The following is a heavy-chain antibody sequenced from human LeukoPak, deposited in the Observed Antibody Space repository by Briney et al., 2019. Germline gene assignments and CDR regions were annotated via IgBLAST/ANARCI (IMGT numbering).Heavy chain of an antibody. D-gene: IGHD3-22*01. Sequence: GASVKVSCKASGGTFSSYAISWVRQAPGQGIEWMGGIIPIFGTANYAQKFQGRVTITTDESTSIAYMELSSLRSEDTAVYYCARDDSSGYYYPYWGQGTLVTVSS. CDR1: GGTFSSYA. V-gene: IGHV1-69*05. CDR3: ARDDSSGYYYPY. CDR2: IIPIFGTA. J-gene: IGHJ4*02.